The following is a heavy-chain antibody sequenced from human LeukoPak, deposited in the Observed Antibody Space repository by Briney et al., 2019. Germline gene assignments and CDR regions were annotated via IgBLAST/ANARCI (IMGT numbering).Heavy chain of an antibody. CDR3: ARDLRVLQWLPGDY. J-gene: IGHJ4*02. V-gene: IGHV3-21*01. CDR2: ISSGSTYI. CDR1: GFTVSSNY. Sequence: PGGSLRLSCAASGFTVSSNYMSWVRQAPGKGLEWVSSISSGSTYIYYADSVKGRFTISRDNAKNSLYLQMNSLRAEDTAVYYCARDLRVLQWLPGDYWGQGTLVTVSS. D-gene: IGHD6-19*01.